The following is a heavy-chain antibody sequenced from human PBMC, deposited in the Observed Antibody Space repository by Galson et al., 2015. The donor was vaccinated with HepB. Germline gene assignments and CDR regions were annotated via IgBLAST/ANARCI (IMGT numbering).Heavy chain of an antibody. V-gene: IGHV6-1*01. Sequence: CAISGVSVTSNSAVWNWIRQSPSRGLEWLGRTYFRSQWRIDYSVSVKSRITINADTSQNQFSLHLNSMTPEDTAVYYCAYGSDVWGQGTTVIVSS. CDR1: GVSVTSNSAV. CDR3: AYGSDV. J-gene: IGHJ6*02. CDR2: TYFRSQWRI.